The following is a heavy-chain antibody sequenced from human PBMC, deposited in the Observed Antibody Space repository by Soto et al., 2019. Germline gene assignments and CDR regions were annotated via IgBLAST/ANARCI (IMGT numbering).Heavy chain of an antibody. J-gene: IGHJ4*02. D-gene: IGHD3-22*01. CDR2: IYYSGST. V-gene: IGHV4-39*01. CDR3: ASLNWYYYDSSGYPDY. CDR1: GGSISSSSYY. Sequence: QLQLQESGPGLVKPSETLSLTCTVSGGSISSSSYYWGWIRQPPGKGLEWIGSIYYSGSTYYNPSLKRRVTISVDTSKNQFSLKLSSVTAADTAVYYCASLNWYYYDSSGYPDYWGQGTLVTVSS.